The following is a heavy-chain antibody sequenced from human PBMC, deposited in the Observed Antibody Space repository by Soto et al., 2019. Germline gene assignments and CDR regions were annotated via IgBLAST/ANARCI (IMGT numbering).Heavy chain of an antibody. CDR3: AKGTYYASGSYYIDY. CDR2: ISWNSGSV. D-gene: IGHD3-10*01. Sequence: PWGSLRLSCAASGFSFDEYAMHWLRLAPGKGLEWVSGISWNSGSVGYADSVKGRFTLSRDNAKNSLYLQMNSLRADDTALYYCAKGTYYASGSYYIDYWGQGTLVT. CDR1: GFSFDEYA. V-gene: IGHV3-9*01. J-gene: IGHJ4*02.